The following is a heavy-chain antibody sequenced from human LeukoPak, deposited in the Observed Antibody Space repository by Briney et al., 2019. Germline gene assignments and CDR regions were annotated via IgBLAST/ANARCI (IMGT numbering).Heavy chain of an antibody. V-gene: IGHV3-7*03. CDR2: IKNDGSET. CDR3: VKNDGWFHLAQ. D-gene: IGHD6-19*01. CDR1: GFNFRDHW. J-gene: IGHJ4*02. Sequence: GGSLRLSCAVSGFNFRDHWMDWVRQAPGKGLEWVGHIKNDGSETYYLDSLKGRFSISRDNTNNALYLQMNSLRVEDTAVYYCVKNDGWFHLAQWGQGTLVTVSP.